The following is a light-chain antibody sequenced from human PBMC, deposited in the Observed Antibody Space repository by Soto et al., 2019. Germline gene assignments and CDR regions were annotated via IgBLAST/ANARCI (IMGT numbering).Light chain of an antibody. V-gene: IGKV1-9*01. Sequence: DIQLTQSPSFLSASVGDRVTITCRASQGISSYLAWSQQKPGRAPNLLIYGASTLQSGVPSRFSGSGSGTDFTLTISNLQPEDFATYYCQQLNAYPLTFGQGTRLEIK. J-gene: IGKJ5*01. CDR1: QGISSY. CDR2: GAS. CDR3: QQLNAYPLT.